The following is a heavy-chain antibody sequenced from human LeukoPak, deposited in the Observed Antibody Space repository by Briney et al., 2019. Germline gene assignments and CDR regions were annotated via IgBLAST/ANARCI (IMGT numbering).Heavy chain of an antibody. Sequence: GRSLRLSCAASGFTFSSYAMHWVRQAPGKGLEWVAVISYDGSNKYYADSVKGRFTISRDNSKNTLYLQMYSLRAEDTAVYYCARGGGIVVVPAAHWGQGTLVTVSS. D-gene: IGHD2-2*01. CDR3: ARGGGIVVVPAAH. J-gene: IGHJ4*02. V-gene: IGHV3-30-3*01. CDR2: ISYDGSNK. CDR1: GFTFSSYA.